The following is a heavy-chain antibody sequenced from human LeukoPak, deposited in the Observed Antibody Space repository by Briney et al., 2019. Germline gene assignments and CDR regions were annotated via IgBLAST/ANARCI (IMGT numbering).Heavy chain of an antibody. V-gene: IGHV3-11*04. Sequence: GGSLRLSCAASGFTFSDYYMTWVRQAPGKGLEWLSYITNRGDTVFYADSVKGRFTVSRDNAKNSLYLQMNSLRAEDTAVYYCARTNFWSGYFYGMDVWGQGTTVTVSS. CDR1: GFTFSDYY. CDR2: ITNRGDTV. CDR3: ARTNFWSGYFYGMDV. D-gene: IGHD3-3*01. J-gene: IGHJ6*02.